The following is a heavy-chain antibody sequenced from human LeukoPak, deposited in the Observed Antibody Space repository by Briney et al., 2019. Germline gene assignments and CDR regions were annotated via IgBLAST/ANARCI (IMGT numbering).Heavy chain of an antibody. CDR2: INHSGST. CDR3: ARGLKLGYCSSTSCYPLVY. J-gene: IGHJ4*02. V-gene: IGHV4-34*01. CDR1: GGSFSGYY. D-gene: IGHD2-2*01. Sequence: SETLSLTCAVYGGSFSGYYWSWIRQPPGKGLEWIGGINHSGSTNYNPSLKSRVTISVDTSKNQFSLKLSSVTAADTAVYYCARGLKLGYCSSTSCYPLVYWGQGTLVTVSS.